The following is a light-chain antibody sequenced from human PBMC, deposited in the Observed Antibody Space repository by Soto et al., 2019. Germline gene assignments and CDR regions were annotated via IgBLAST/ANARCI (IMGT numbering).Light chain of an antibody. CDR3: QQYNAWPRT. Sequence: EVVMTQSPATLSVYPGERATLSCRASLSVSRNLAWYQQKPGQAPRLLIFDASTRATGIPARFSGSGSGTEFTLTITSLQSEDFAVYYCQQYNAWPRTFGQGTKVDIK. CDR2: DAS. V-gene: IGKV3-15*01. CDR1: LSVSRN. J-gene: IGKJ1*01.